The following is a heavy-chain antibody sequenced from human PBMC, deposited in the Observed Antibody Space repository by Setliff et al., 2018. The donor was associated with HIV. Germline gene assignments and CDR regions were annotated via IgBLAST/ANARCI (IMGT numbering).Heavy chain of an antibody. Sequence: SETLSLTCTVSGGSASNSRYYWAWIRQPPGKGLEYIGSIHYNEKTYYNPSLKSRVTISIDTSKNQCSLNLTSVTAADTAVYYCASRVYYYDSNNFLREEGFDPWGQGTLVTVSS. CDR3: ASRVYYYDSNNFLREEGFDP. CDR1: GGSASNSRYY. V-gene: IGHV4-39*01. D-gene: IGHD3-22*01. J-gene: IGHJ5*02. CDR2: IHYNEKT.